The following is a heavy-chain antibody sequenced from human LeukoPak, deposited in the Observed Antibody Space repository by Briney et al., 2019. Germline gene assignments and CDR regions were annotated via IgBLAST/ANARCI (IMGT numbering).Heavy chain of an antibody. Sequence: ASVKVSCKASGYTFTSYGISWVRQAPGQGLEWMGWISPFNGHTNYAQNFQGRVTMTTDTSTSTAYMELRGLRSDDSAVYYCTRGKRYEAYWGQGTLVTVSS. CDR1: GYTFTSYG. J-gene: IGHJ4*02. CDR2: ISPFNGHT. CDR3: TRGKRYEAY. D-gene: IGHD3-3*01. V-gene: IGHV1-18*01.